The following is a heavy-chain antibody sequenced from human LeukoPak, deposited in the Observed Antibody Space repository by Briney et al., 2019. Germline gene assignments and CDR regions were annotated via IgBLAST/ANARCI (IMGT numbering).Heavy chain of an antibody. CDR3: AMDRV. J-gene: IGHJ6*02. CDR2: VNSDGSST. D-gene: IGHD3/OR15-3a*01. Sequence: GGSLRLSCAASGFTFSSCSMNWVRQAPGKGLVWVSRVNSDGSSTTYADSVKGRFTISRDNAKNTLYLQMNSLRPEDTAVYYCAMDRVWGQGTTVTVSS. V-gene: IGHV3-74*01. CDR1: GFTFSSCS.